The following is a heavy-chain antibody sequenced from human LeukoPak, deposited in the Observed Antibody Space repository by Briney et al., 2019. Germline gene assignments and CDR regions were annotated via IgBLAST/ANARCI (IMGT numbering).Heavy chain of an antibody. CDR2: IYSGGST. Sequence: GGSLRLSCAASGFTVSSNYMSWVRQAPGKGLEWVSVIYSGGSTYYADSVKGRFTISRDNSKNTLYLQVNSLRAEDTAVYYCARDAAQYYGMDVWGKGTTVTVSS. CDR1: GFTVSSNY. J-gene: IGHJ6*04. V-gene: IGHV3-53*01. CDR3: ARDAAQYYGMDV.